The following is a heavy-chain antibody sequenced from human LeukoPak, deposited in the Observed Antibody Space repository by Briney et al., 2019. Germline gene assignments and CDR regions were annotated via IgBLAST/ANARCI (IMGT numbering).Heavy chain of an antibody. V-gene: IGHV3-15*01. CDR3: TTGGAYCGGDCSSY. Sequence: GGALRLSCAASGFTFSNAWMSWVRQAPGKGLEWVGRIKSKTDGGTTDYAAPVKGRFTISRDDSKNTLYLQMNSLKTEDTAVYYCTTGGAYCGGDCSSYWGQGTLVTVSS. CDR2: IKSKTDGGTT. D-gene: IGHD2-21*02. J-gene: IGHJ4*02. CDR1: GFTFSNAW.